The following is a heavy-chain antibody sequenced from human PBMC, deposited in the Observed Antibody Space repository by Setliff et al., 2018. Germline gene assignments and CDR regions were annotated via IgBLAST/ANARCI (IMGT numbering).Heavy chain of an antibody. CDR1: GYTFTSYG. J-gene: IGHJ4*02. CDR2: ISGYTGNT. CDR3: SRLVRYCTTTACQGASGAEF. Sequence: ASVKVSCKASGYTFTSYGITWVRQAPGQGLEWMGWISGYTGNTNYEQKLQGRVTMTTDTSTSTAYMELRSLTSDDTAVYYCSRLVRYCTTTACQGASGAEFWGQGTLVTVS. D-gene: IGHD2-8*01. V-gene: IGHV1-18*01.